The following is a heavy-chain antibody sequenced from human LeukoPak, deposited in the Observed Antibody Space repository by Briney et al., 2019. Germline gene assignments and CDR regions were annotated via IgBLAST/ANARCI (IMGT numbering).Heavy chain of an antibody. J-gene: IGHJ4*02. CDR3: ATVWGWGIAAAGSPFYYFDY. Sequence: GASVKVSCKASGYTFTSYDINWVRQAPGKGLEWMGGFDPEDGETIYAQKFQGRVTMTEDTSTDTAYMELSSLRSEDTAVYYCATVWGWGIAAAGSPFYYFDYWGQGTLVTVSS. CDR1: GYTFTSYD. V-gene: IGHV1-24*01. CDR2: FDPEDGET. D-gene: IGHD6-13*01.